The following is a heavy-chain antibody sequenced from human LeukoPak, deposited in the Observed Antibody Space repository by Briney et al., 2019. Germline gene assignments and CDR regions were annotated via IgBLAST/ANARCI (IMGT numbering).Heavy chain of an antibody. V-gene: IGHV3-74*01. Sequence: PGGSLRLSCAASGFTFSSHWMHWVRQAPGKGLVWVSRINSDGSSTSYADSVKGRFTISRDNAKNTLYLQMNSLRAEDTAVYYCARDDGDCGAFDIWGQGTMVTVSS. D-gene: IGHD2-21*02. J-gene: IGHJ3*02. CDR3: ARDDGDCGAFDI. CDR1: GFTFSSHW. CDR2: INSDGSST.